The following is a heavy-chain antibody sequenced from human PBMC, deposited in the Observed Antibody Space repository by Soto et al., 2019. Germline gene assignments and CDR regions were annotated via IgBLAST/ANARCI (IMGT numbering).Heavy chain of an antibody. J-gene: IGHJ4*02. CDR3: ARGLEMLDY. CDR1: GFTFSSYG. V-gene: IGHV3-33*01. CDR2: IWYDGSNK. D-gene: IGHD3-22*01. Sequence: QVQLVESGGGVVQPGRSLRLSCAASGFTFSSYGMHWVRQAPGKGREWVAVIWYDGSNKYYADSVKGRFTISRDNSKNTLYLQMNSLRAEDTAVYYCARGLEMLDYWGQGTLVTVSS.